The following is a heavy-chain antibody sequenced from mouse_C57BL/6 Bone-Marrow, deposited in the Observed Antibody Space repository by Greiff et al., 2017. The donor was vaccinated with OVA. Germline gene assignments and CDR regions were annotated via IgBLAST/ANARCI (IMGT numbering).Heavy chain of an antibody. D-gene: IGHD2-4*01. CDR3: ARRGYDYEGYFDY. CDR1: GFTFSDYY. CDR2: ISNGGGST. Sequence: EVMLVESGGGLVQPGGSLKLSCAASGFTFSDYYMYWVRQTPEKRLEWVAYISNGGGSTYYPDTVKGRFTISRDNAKNTLYLQMSRLKSEDTAMYYCARRGYDYEGYFDYWGQGTTLTVSS. J-gene: IGHJ2*01. V-gene: IGHV5-12*01.